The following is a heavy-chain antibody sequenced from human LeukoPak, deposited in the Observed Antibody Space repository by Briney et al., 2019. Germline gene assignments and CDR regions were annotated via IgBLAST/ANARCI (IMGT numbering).Heavy chain of an antibody. CDR2: ISPTGSTT. J-gene: IGHJ4*02. Sequence: GDSLRLSCAASGFSFSGHWMHWARQLPGKGLVWVSRISPTGSTTSYADSVKGRFTVSRDNAKNTLYLQVNNLRVEDTAVYYCARGPNSNWSGLDFWGQGTLLTVSS. V-gene: IGHV3-74*01. D-gene: IGHD6-6*01. CDR3: ARGPNSNWSGLDF. CDR1: GFSFSGHW.